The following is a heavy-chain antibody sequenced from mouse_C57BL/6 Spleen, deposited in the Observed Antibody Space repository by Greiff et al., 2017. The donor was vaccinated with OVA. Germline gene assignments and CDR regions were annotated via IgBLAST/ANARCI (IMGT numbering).Heavy chain of an antibody. Sequence: QVQLQQPGAELVKPGASVKMSCKASGYTFTSYWITWVKQRPGQGLEWIGDIYPGSGSTNYNEKFKSKATLTADTSSSTAYMQLSSLTSEDSAVYYCARDWDSYWGQGTTLTVSS. J-gene: IGHJ2*01. V-gene: IGHV1-55*01. D-gene: IGHD4-1*01. CDR3: ARDWDSY. CDR2: IYPGSGST. CDR1: GYTFTSYW.